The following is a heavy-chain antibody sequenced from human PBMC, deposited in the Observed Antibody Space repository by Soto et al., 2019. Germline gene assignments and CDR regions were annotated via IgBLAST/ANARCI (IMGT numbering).Heavy chain of an antibody. D-gene: IGHD3-16*02. CDR2: IYYSGST. CDR3: ARELITFGGVIVKGWFDP. J-gene: IGHJ5*02. CDR1: GGSISRGGYY. Sequence: QVQLQESGPGLVKPSQTLSLTCTVSGGSISRGGYYWSWILQHPGKGLEWIGYIYYSGSTYYNPSLKSRVTISVDTSKNQFSLKLSSVTAADTAVYYCARELITFGGVIVKGWFDPWGQGTLVTVSS. V-gene: IGHV4-31*03.